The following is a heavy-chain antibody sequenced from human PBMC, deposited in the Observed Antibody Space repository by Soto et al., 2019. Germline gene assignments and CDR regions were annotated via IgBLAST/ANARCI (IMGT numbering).Heavy chain of an antibody. D-gene: IGHD2-2*01. CDR3: AKDLNGISTSCYAGVYYYYGMDV. V-gene: IGHV3-30*18. CDR1: GFTFSSYG. Sequence: GGSLRLSCAASGFTFSSYGMHWVRQAPGKGLEWVAVISYDGSNKYYADSVKGRFTISRDNSKNTLYLQMNSLRAEDTAVYYCAKDLNGISTSCYAGVYYYYGMDVWGQGTTVTVSS. CDR2: ISYDGSNK. J-gene: IGHJ6*02.